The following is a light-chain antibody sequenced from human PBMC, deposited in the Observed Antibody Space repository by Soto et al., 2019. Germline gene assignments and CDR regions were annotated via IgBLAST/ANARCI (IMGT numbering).Light chain of an antibody. J-gene: IGKJ5*01. CDR1: QGISSY. CDR2: AAS. V-gene: IGKV1-27*01. Sequence: DIQMTQSPSSLSASVGDRVTITCRASQGISSYLTWYQQKLGKVPKLLISAASTLQSGVPSRFSGSGSGTEFTLTISSLQPEDVATYYFQKYSSVITFGQGTRLEI. CDR3: QKYSSVIT.